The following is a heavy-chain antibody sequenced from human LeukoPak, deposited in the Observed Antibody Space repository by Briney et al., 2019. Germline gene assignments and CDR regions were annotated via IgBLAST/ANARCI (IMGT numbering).Heavy chain of an antibody. CDR3: ARDSLARATKSGFDY. Sequence: ASVKVSCTASGYALSTYGITWVRQALGQGLEWMGWISAYNGNTNLTQKFQGRVTMTTDSSTNTAYMELRSLRSDDTAVFYCARDSLARATKSGFDYWGPGTLVTVSS. D-gene: IGHD1-26*01. CDR2: ISAYNGNT. CDR1: GYALSTYG. J-gene: IGHJ4*02. V-gene: IGHV1-18*01.